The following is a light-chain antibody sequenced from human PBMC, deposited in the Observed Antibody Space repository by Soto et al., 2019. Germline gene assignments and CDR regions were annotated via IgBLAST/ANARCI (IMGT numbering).Light chain of an antibody. J-gene: IGKJ2*01. Sequence: EIVLTQSPGTLSLSPGERATLSCRASQSIYISFLAWYQQKPGQAPRLLIYGASSRATGIPDRFSGSGSGTDFTLTISRLETEDFAVYYCQQYGSSPPFTFGQGTKLEIK. CDR3: QQYGSSPPFT. CDR2: GAS. V-gene: IGKV3-20*01. CDR1: QSIYISF.